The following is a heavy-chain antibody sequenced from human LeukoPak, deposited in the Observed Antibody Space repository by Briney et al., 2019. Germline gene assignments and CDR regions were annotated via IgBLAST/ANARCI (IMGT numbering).Heavy chain of an antibody. CDR2: INPSGGST. V-gene: IGHV1-46*01. CDR1: GYTFTSYY. CDR3: ATIVGALGYFDY. Sequence: ASVKVSCKASGYTFTSYYMHWVRQAPGQGLEWMGIINPSGGSTSCAQKFQGRVTMTRDMSTSTVYMELSSLRSEDTAVYYCATIVGALGYFDYWGQGTLVTVSS. D-gene: IGHD1-26*01. J-gene: IGHJ4*02.